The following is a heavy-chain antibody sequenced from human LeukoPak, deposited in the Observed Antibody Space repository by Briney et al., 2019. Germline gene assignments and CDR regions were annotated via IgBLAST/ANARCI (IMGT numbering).Heavy chain of an antibody. V-gene: IGHV1-69*06. CDR3: ARGPTMVRGVITDTGFDY. CDR2: IIPIFGTA. D-gene: IGHD3-10*01. Sequence: VASVKVSCKASGGTFSGYAISWVRQAPGQGLEWMGGIIPIFGTANYAQKFQGRVTITADKSTSTAYMELSSLRSEDTAVYYCARGPTMVRGVITDTGFDYWGQGTLVTVSS. CDR1: GGTFSGYA. J-gene: IGHJ4*02.